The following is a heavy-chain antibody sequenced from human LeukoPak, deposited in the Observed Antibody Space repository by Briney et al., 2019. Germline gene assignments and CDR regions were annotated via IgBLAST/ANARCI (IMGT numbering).Heavy chain of an antibody. CDR2: IYTSGST. Sequence: SETLSLTCTVSGGFISGYYWSWIRQPAGKGLEWIGRIYTSGSTNYNPSLKSRVTMSVDTSKNQFSLKLTSVTAADTAVYYCARGYCSGGSCYIFDYWGQGSLVTVSS. J-gene: IGHJ4*02. V-gene: IGHV4-4*07. D-gene: IGHD2-15*01. CDR1: GGFISGYY. CDR3: ARGYCSGGSCYIFDY.